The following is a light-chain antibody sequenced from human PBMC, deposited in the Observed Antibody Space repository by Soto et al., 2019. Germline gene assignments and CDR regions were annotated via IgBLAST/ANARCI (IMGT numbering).Light chain of an antibody. CDR3: SSYTSATTYV. V-gene: IGLV2-14*01. CDR2: DVS. Sequence: QSVLTQPASVSGSPGQSITISCTGTSSDVGAYNYDSWYQQYPGEAPKVIIYDVSHRPAGVSNRFSGSKSGNTASLTISGLQTQDEADYYCSSYTSATTYVFGMGTKVTVL. CDR1: SSDVGAYNY. J-gene: IGLJ1*01.